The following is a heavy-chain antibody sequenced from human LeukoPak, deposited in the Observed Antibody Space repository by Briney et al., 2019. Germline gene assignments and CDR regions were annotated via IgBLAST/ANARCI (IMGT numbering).Heavy chain of an antibody. CDR2: MNPNSGNT. CDR1: GYTFTSYD. D-gene: IGHD3-22*01. CDR3: ARGLRNTYYYDSSGYQGY. V-gene: IGHV1-8*01. Sequence: GASVKVSCEASGYTFTSYDINWVRQATGQGLEWMGWMNPNSGNTGYAQKFQGRVTMTRNTSISTAYMELSSLRSEDTAVYYCARGLRNTYYYDSSGYQGYWGQGTLVTVSS. J-gene: IGHJ4*02.